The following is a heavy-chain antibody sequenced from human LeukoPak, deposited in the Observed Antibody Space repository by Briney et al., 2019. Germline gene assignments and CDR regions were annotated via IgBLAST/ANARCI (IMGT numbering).Heavy chain of an antibody. Sequence: GGSLRLSCAASGFTLSSYWMSWVRQAPGKGLEWVANIKQDGSEKYYVDSVKGRFAISRDNAKNSLYLQMNSLRAEDTAVYYCARDGDASGYSDWGQGTLVTVSS. CDR3: ARDGDASGYSD. V-gene: IGHV3-7*01. CDR2: IKQDGSEK. CDR1: GFTLSSYW. D-gene: IGHD3-22*01. J-gene: IGHJ4*02.